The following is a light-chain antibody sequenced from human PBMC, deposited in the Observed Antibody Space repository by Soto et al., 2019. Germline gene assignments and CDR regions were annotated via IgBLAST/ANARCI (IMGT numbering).Light chain of an antibody. J-gene: IGKJ1*01. CDR3: QQYHSAPQS. V-gene: IGKV4-1*01. CDR1: QSVLYSANNKNY. CDR2: WAS. Sequence: DIVVTQSPDSLAVSLGERATINCKSSQSVLYSANNKNYLAWYQQKPGQPPKLLIYWASTRESGVPDRFSGSGSGTDFTLTISSLQAEDVAFYYCQQYHSAPQSFGQGTKVEIK.